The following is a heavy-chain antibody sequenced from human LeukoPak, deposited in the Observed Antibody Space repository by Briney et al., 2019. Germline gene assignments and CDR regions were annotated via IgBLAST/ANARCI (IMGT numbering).Heavy chain of an antibody. CDR1: GYSFSNYW. Sequence: GESLKISCQCSGYSFSNYWIAWVRQMPGRGLEWMGIIYPGDSDTRFSPSFEGQVTMSVDQSINTAYLQWSSLKASDTAIYYCARHEIGNGITPWFDPWGQGTLVTVSS. V-gene: IGHV5-51*01. CDR3: ARHEIGNGITPWFDP. CDR2: IYPGDSDT. D-gene: IGHD1-14*01. J-gene: IGHJ5*02.